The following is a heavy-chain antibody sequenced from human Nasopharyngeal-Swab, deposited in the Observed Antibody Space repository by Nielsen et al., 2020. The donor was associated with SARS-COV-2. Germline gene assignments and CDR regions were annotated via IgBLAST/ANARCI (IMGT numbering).Heavy chain of an antibody. J-gene: IGHJ4*02. Sequence: SETLSLTCTVSGGSISSSSYYWGWIRQPPGKGLEWIGSIYYSGSTYYNPSLKSRVTISVDTSKNQFSLKLSSVTAADTAVYYCARHDYVWGSYRTIIDYWGQGTLVTVSS. D-gene: IGHD3-16*02. CDR2: IYYSGST. CDR1: GGSISSSSYY. CDR3: ARHDYVWGSYRTIIDY. V-gene: IGHV4-39*01.